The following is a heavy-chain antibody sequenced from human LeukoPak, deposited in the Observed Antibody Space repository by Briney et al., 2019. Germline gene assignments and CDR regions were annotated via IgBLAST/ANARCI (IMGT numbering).Heavy chain of an antibody. CDR3: AKDSVYYYDSSDLMGAFDI. D-gene: IGHD3-22*01. Sequence: GGSLRLSCAASGFTVSSNYMSWVRQAPGKGLEWVSVIYSGGSTYYADSVKGRFTISRDNSKNTLYLQMNSLRAEDTAVYYCAKDSVYYYDSSDLMGAFDIWGQGTMVTVSS. J-gene: IGHJ3*02. V-gene: IGHV3-66*02. CDR2: IYSGGST. CDR1: GFTVSSNY.